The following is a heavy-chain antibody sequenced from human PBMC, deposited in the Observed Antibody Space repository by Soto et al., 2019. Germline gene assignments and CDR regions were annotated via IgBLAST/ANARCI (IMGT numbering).Heavy chain of an antibody. D-gene: IGHD5-12*01. CDR3: ARESGGATATLDYYYFYMDV. Sequence: GASVKVSCKASGGRFTDYYMHWVRQAPGQGLEGMGWINPNSGVTKYAQKFQGWVTMTRDTSIRTVYVQLSRLGFDDTAIYYCARESGGATATLDYYYFYMDVWGTGTTVTVSS. V-gene: IGHV1-2*04. CDR1: GGRFTDYY. J-gene: IGHJ6*03. CDR2: INPNSGVT.